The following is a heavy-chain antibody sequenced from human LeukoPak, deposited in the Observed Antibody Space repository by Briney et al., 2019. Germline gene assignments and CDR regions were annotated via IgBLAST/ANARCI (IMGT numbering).Heavy chain of an antibody. D-gene: IGHD1-14*01. CDR1: GFTLSNYA. V-gene: IGHV3-30-3*01. CDR3: ARGVTGVGDY. Sequence: GRSLRLSCAASGFTLSNYAMHWVRQAPGRALEWVAVISYDGSTKYYAESVKGRFTISRDNSKNTLFLQMNSLRAEDTAVYYCARGVTGVGDYWGQGTLVTVSS. CDR2: ISYDGSTK. J-gene: IGHJ4*02.